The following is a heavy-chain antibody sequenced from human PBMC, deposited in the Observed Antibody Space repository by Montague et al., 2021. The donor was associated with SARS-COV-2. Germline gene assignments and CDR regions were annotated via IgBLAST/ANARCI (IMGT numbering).Heavy chain of an antibody. D-gene: IGHD2-2*01. J-gene: IGHJ6*02. Sequence: TLSLTCTVPGGSISSGGYYWSWIRQHPGKGLEWIGYIYYSGSTYYNPSLKSRVTISVDTSKNQFSLKLSSVTAADTAVYYCATESVVPAAIYYYGMDVWGQGTPVTVSS. V-gene: IGHV4-31*03. CDR2: IYYSGST. CDR1: GGSISSGGYY. CDR3: ATESVVPAAIYYYGMDV.